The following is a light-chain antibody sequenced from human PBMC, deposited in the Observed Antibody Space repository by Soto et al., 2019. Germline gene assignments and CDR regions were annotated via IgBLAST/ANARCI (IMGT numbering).Light chain of an antibody. J-gene: IGLJ3*02. V-gene: IGLV2-11*01. CDR3: YSYADSNILV. Sequence: QSALTQPRSVSGSPGQSVTISCTGTSGDVGGYNYVSWYQHHPGKAPRLLIYDVAKRPSGVPDRFSASKSGNTASLTISGLQAEDEAYFYCYSYADSNILVLGGGTKVTVL. CDR1: SGDVGGYNY. CDR2: DVA.